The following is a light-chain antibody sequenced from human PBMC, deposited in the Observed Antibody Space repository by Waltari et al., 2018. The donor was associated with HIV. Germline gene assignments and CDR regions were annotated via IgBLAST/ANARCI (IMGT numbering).Light chain of an antibody. CDR3: QQYNNWT. J-gene: IGKJ1*01. Sequence: EIVMTQSPATLSVFPGERVILSCRASQSVSSNLVWYQQKPGQDPRLLIYGASTRATGIPARFSGSGSGTEFTLTISSLQSEDFAVYYCQQYNNWTFGQGTKVEIK. CDR2: GAS. V-gene: IGKV3-15*01. CDR1: QSVSSN.